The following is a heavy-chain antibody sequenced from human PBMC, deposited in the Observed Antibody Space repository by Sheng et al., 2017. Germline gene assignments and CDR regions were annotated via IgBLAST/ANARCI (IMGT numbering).Heavy chain of an antibody. J-gene: IGHJ3*02. Sequence: QVQLVESGGGVVQSGRSLRLSCAASEFTFSSYAMHWVRQAPGKGLEWVAVISYDGSNKYYADSVKGRFTISRDNSKNTLYLQMNSLRAEDTAVYYCAREGLLGAFDIWGQGTMVTVSS. CDR3: AREGLLGAFDI. CDR2: ISYDGSNK. V-gene: IGHV3-30*04. CDR1: EFTFSSYA.